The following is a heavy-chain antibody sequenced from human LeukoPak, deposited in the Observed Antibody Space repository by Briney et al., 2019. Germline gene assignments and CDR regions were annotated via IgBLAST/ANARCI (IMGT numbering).Heavy chain of an antibody. Sequence: ASVKVSCKASGYTFTSYGISWVRQAPGQGLEWMGWISAYNGNTNYAQKLQGRVTMTTDTSTSTAYMELRSLRSDDTAVYYCAREGNYFDWLPRRLPDYWGQGTLVTVSS. CDR3: AREGNYFDWLPRRLPDY. CDR2: ISAYNGNT. V-gene: IGHV1-18*01. J-gene: IGHJ4*02. CDR1: GYTFTSYG. D-gene: IGHD3-9*01.